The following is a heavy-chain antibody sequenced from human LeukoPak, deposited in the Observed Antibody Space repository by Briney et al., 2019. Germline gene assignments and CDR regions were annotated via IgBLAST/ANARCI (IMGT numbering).Heavy chain of an antibody. D-gene: IGHD6-19*01. CDR2: IYLGDSNA. Sequence: GESLKISCEGSGYSFTSYWIGWVRQMPGKGLEWMGIIYLGDSNARYSPSFQGQVTISVDKSINTAYLQWSSLKASDTAMYYCVRRRAVAGNYYFDYWGQGTLVAVSS. V-gene: IGHV5-51*01. J-gene: IGHJ4*02. CDR3: VRRRAVAGNYYFDY. CDR1: GYSFTSYW.